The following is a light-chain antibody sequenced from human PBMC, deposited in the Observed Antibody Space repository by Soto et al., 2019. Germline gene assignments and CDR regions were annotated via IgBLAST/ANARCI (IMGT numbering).Light chain of an antibody. V-gene: IGKV1-27*01. CDR1: QAISIY. Sequence: DIQMTQSPSSLSTSVGDRVTITCRASQAISIYLAWYQQKPGKVPKLLIYAASTLQSGVPSRFSGSGSGTDFTLTISSLQPEDVATYYCRKYNSAPPTFGQGTKVEIK. CDR2: AAS. J-gene: IGKJ1*01. CDR3: RKYNSAPPT.